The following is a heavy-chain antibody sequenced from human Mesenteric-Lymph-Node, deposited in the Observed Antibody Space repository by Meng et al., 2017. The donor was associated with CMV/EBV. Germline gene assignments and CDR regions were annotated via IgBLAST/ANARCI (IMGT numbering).Heavy chain of an antibody. V-gene: IGHV3-7*01. CDR3: ARWVVPPGVGYGMDV. CDR2: VKPDGSEK. CDR1: GFTFSTYW. D-gene: IGHD6-19*01. J-gene: IGHJ6*02. Sequence: GESLKISCAASGFTFSTYWMTWVRQAPGKGLEWVANVKPDGSEKYYVDSVKGRFTISRDNAKNSHFLQMNSLRAEDTAVYFCARWVVPPGVGYGMDVWGQGTTVTVSS.